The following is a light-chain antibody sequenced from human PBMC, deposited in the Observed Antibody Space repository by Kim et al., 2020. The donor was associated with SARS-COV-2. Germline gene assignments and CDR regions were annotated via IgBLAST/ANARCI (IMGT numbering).Light chain of an antibody. J-gene: IGKJ1*01. CDR2: VYT. Sequence: SAGVGVTLSSTSSHSEGSNIAWYQQNPSPAPRPHTHVYTTSAMDDPLRFSVSGSGTEFPLTLSSLQFEDFGIYSYQQYHYWPPWTFGQGTKVDIK. CDR3: QQYHYWPPWT. V-gene: IGKV3-15*01. CDR1: HSEGSN.